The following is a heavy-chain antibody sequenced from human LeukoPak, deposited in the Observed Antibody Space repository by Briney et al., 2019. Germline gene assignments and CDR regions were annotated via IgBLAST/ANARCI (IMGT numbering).Heavy chain of an antibody. CDR3: AKDPSYLYRCSSTSCSDHFDY. Sequence: PGGSLRLSCAASGFTFSSYGMHWVRQAPGKGLEWVAFIRYDGTNKYYGDSVKGRFTISRDNSKNTLYLQMNSLRAEDTAVYYCAKDPSYLYRCSSTSCSDHFDYWGQGTLVTVSS. CDR1: GFTFSSYG. V-gene: IGHV3-30*02. CDR2: IRYDGTNK. J-gene: IGHJ4*02. D-gene: IGHD2-2*01.